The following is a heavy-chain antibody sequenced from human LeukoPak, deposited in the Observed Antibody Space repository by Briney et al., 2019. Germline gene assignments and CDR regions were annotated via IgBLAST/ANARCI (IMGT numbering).Heavy chain of an antibody. D-gene: IGHD2-15*01. J-gene: IGHJ6*02. CDR1: GGSICSGGVS. V-gene: IGHV4-30-2*01. CDR2: IYHNGST. CDR3: ARGGVVAGEDV. Sequence: PSETLSLTCSVSGGSICSGGVSSGWIRHPPGKGLEWNGSIYHNGSTYYNPSLKSRVTMSVDRSKNQFSLKLSSVTAADTAVYYCARGGVVAGEDVWGQGTTVTVSS.